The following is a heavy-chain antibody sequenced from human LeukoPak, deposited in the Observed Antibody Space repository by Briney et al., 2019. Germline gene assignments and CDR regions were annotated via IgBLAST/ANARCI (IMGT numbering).Heavy chain of an antibody. CDR2: IKQGGSEI. J-gene: IGHJ4*02. CDR3: ARDREFESGSEGDY. D-gene: IGHD3-10*01. Sequence: SGGPLRLSCVGSGFTFSRYWMSWVRQAPGKGLEYVTLIKQGGSEIYHLDSVKGRFIISRDDAKNSLYLQMNSLRVEDTAVYYCARDREFESGSEGDYWGQGTLVTVSS. V-gene: IGHV3-7*01. CDR1: GFTFSRYW.